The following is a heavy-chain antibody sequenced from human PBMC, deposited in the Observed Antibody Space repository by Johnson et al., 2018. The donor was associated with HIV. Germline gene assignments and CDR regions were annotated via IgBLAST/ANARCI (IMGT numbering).Heavy chain of an antibody. CDR3: ARGGRKWELLGDDAFDI. Sequence: VQLVESGGGLVQPGGSLRLSCAASGFTFSSYDMHWVRQATRKGLEWVSAIGTAGDTYYPGSVKGRFTISRENAKNSLYLQMNSLRAGDTAVYYCARGGRKWELLGDDAFDIWGQGTMVTVSS. CDR2: IGTAGDT. J-gene: IGHJ3*02. V-gene: IGHV3-13*01. D-gene: IGHD1-26*01. CDR1: GFTFSSYD.